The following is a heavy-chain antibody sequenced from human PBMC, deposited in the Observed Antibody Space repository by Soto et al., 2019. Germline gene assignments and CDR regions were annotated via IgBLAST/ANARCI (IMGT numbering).Heavy chain of an antibody. CDR1: GGSISSYY. V-gene: IGHV4-59*01. D-gene: IGHD3-3*01. CDR2: IYYSGST. J-gene: IGHJ6*03. CDR3: ARSLEFPLIWSGSNRPYYYYYYMDV. Sequence: QVQLQESGPGLVKPSETLSLTCTVSGGSISSYYLSWIRHPPGKGLEWIGYIYYSGSTNYNPSLRIRLTISVDTSKNQFSLKLSSVNAADTAVYYCARSLEFPLIWSGSNRPYYYYYYMDVWGKGTTVNVSS.